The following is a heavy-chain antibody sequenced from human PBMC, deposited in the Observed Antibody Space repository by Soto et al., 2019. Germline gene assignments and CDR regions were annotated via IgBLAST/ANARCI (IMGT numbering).Heavy chain of an antibody. CDR2: INYGGSP. J-gene: IGHJ4*02. CDR3: APRSPRPRGCFEH. D-gene: IGHD3-10*01. Sequence: QVQLQESGPGLVKPSQTLSLTCTVSGGSIISDGYYWTWIRQHPGKGLEWIGYINYGGSPYYNPSLKSRATISLDTSKNQFSLKLSSVTASDTAVYYCAPRSPRPRGCFEHWGQGTQVTVSS. V-gene: IGHV4-31*03. CDR1: GGSIISDGYY.